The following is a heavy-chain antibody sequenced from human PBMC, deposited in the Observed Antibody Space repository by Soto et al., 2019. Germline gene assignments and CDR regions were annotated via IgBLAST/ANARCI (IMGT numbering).Heavy chain of an antibody. V-gene: IGHV4-30-4*01. D-gene: IGHD5-12*01. CDR2: SYYSGSS. Sequence: PSETLSLTCTVSGGSISSGDYYWSWIRQPPGKGLEYIGYSYYSGSSHYNPSLKSRVTISLDTSRNQFSLKLSSVTAADTAVYYCARAIVATIGGTDVWGQGTTVTVSS. CDR3: ARAIVATIGGTDV. CDR1: GGSISSGDYY. J-gene: IGHJ6*02.